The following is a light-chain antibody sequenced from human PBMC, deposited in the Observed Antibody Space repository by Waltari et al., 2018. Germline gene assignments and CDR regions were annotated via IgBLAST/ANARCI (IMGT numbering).Light chain of an antibody. CDR1: NIGPHFD. Sequence: QSVLTQPPSVSGAHGQRVTISCYGSNIGPHFDVHSYPQLPGKAPKLLIFGNSNRPLGVPDRFSGSKSGTSASLAITGLQSEDEAVYYCQSSDSSLSGYVIFGGGTKVTVL. CDR2: GNS. J-gene: IGLJ2*01. CDR3: QSSDSSLSGYVI. V-gene: IGLV1-40*01.